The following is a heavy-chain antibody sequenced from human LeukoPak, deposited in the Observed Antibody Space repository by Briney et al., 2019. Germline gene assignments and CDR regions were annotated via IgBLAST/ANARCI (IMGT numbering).Heavy chain of an antibody. CDR3: ARYGSGSYYRLLDY. CDR1: GFTFDDYA. J-gene: IGHJ4*02. V-gene: IGHV3-9*01. CDR2: ISWNSGSI. D-gene: IGHD3-10*01. Sequence: GRSLRLSCAASGFTFDDYAMHWVRQAPGKGLEWVSGISWNSGSIGYADSVKGRFTISRDNAKNSLYLQINSLRAEDTAVYYCARYGSGSYYRLLDYWGQGTLVTVSS.